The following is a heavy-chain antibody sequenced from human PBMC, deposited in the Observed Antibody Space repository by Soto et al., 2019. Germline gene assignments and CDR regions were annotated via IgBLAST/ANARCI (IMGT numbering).Heavy chain of an antibody. Sequence: GGSLRLSCAASGFTFDDYAMHWVRQAPGKGLEWVSGISWNSGSIGYADSVKGRFTLSRDSAKNSLYLQMNSLRVEDTALYYCAKGVSYYYYGMDVRGQGTTVTVSS. CDR2: ISWNSGSI. J-gene: IGHJ6*02. CDR1: GFTFDDYA. D-gene: IGHD6-6*01. V-gene: IGHV3-9*01. CDR3: AKGVSYYYYGMDV.